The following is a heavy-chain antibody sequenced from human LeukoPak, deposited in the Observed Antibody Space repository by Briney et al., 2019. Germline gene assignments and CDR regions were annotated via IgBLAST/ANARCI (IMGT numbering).Heavy chain of an antibody. D-gene: IGHD4-11*01. Sequence: GGSLRLSCAASGFTFSSYGMHWVRQAPGKGLEWVAFIRYDGSNKYYADSVKGRFTISRDNSKNTLHLQMNSLRAEDTAVYYCAKAPTSDYYYYMDVWGKGTTVTVSS. CDR3: AKAPTSDYYYYMDV. J-gene: IGHJ6*03. CDR1: GFTFSSYG. CDR2: IRYDGSNK. V-gene: IGHV3-30*02.